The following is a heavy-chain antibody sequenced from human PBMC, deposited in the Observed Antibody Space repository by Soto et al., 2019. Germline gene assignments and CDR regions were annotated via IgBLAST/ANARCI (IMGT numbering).Heavy chain of an antibody. CDR1: GFNFDDYA. Sequence: EVQLVESGGGLVQPGRSLRLSCAASGFNFDDYAMHWVRQAPGKGLEWVSGISWSSVTFDYAASVKGRFTISRDNAKNSLYLQMNSLRAEDTAFYYCAKDHDEDFGYDLDYFDYWGQGTLVTVSS. CDR2: ISWSSVTF. J-gene: IGHJ4*02. D-gene: IGHD5-12*01. V-gene: IGHV3-9*01. CDR3: AKDHDEDFGYDLDYFDY.